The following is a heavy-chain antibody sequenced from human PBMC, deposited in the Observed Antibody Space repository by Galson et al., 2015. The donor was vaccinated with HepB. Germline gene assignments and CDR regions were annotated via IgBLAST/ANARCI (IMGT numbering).Heavy chain of an antibody. J-gene: IGHJ3*01. D-gene: IGHD3-22*01. CDR2: ISGSGGST. CDR3: AREGAYYYDSPPTI. V-gene: IGHV3-23*01. Sequence: SLRLSCAASGFTFSSYAMSWVRQAPGKGLEWVSGISGSGGSTYYTDSVKGRFTISRDNSKNTLYLRMNSLRAEDTAVYYCAREGAYYYDSPPTIWGQGTMVTVSS. CDR1: GFTFSSYA.